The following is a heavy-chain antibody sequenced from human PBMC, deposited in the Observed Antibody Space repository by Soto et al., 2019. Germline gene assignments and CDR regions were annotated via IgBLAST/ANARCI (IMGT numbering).Heavy chain of an antibody. V-gene: IGHV4-61*01. Sequence: SETLSLTCTVSGGSVSSGSYYWNWVRQPPGKGLQWIGYTHHSGSTNYNPSLQSRVTISVDTSKNQFSLRLSSVTAADTAVYYCARETITVAPRSYFDYWGQGNMVTVSS. CDR1: GGSVSSGSYY. CDR2: THHSGST. J-gene: IGHJ4*02. D-gene: IGHD6-19*01. CDR3: ARETITVAPRSYFDY.